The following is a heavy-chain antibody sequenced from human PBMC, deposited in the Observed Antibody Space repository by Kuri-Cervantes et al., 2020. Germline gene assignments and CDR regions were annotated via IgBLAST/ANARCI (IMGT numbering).Heavy chain of an antibody. CDR1: GYSISSGYY. V-gene: IGHV4-38-2*01. CDR2: IYHSGST. CDR3: ARGGRGDYFI. D-gene: IGHD4-17*01. J-gene: IGHJ4*02. Sequence: LSCAVSGYSISSGYYWGWIRQPPGKGLEWIGSIYHSGSTYYNPSLKSRVTISVDTSKNQFSLKLSSVTAADTAVYYCARGGRGDYFIWGQGTLVTVSS.